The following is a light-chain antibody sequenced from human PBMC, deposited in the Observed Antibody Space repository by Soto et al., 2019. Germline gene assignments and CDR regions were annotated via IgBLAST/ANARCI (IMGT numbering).Light chain of an antibody. CDR1: QSISGY. J-gene: IGKJ5*01. V-gene: IGKV3D-15*01. Sequence: EIVLTQSPATLSLSPGERATLSCRASQSISGYLGWYQQKPGQAPRLLIYADSNRATGIPARFSGSGSGREFTLTISSLQSEDFLVYYCQQSKNRQITFAQVIRLQIK. CDR3: QQSKNRQIT. CDR2: ADS.